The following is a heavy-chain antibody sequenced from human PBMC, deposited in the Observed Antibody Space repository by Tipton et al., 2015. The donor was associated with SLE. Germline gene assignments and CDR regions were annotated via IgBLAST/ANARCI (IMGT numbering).Heavy chain of an antibody. CDR3: ASLRTEYYYGSRADY. CDR2: INHSRST. V-gene: IGHV4-34*01. CDR1: GGSFSGYY. Sequence: TLSLTCAVYGGSFSGYYWSWIRQPPGKGLEWIGEINHSRSTNYNPSLKSRVTISVDTSKNQFSLKLSSVTAADTAVYYCASLRTEYYYGSRADYWGQGTLVTVSS. D-gene: IGHD3-10*01. J-gene: IGHJ4*02.